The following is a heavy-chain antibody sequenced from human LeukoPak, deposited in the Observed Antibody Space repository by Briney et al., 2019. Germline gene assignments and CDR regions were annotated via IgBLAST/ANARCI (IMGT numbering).Heavy chain of an antibody. CDR2: IWYDGSNK. V-gene: IGHV3-33*01. J-gene: IGHJ3*02. CDR1: GFTFSSYG. Sequence: GRSLRLSCAASGFTFSSYGMPWVRQAPGKGLEWVAVIWYDGSNKYYADSVKGRFTISRDNSKNTLYLQMNSLRAEDTAVYYCARVQAPFDAFDIWGQGTMVTVSS. CDR3: ARVQAPFDAFDI.